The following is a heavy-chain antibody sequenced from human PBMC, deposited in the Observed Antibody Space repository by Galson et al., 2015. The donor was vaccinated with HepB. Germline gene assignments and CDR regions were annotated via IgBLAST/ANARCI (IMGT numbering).Heavy chain of an antibody. J-gene: IGHJ6*03. V-gene: IGHV5-10-1*01. CDR2: IDVSNSQT. CDR1: AYTFTTYW. Sequence: QSGAEVKKPGESLRISCTGSAYTFTTYWVTWVRQTPGKGLEWMGRIDVSNSQTNYSPSFQGHVTMSVDKSISTAYLQWNSLKTSDTASYYCAFLSSGGYFHHMDVWGNGATVTVS. D-gene: IGHD2-15*01. CDR3: AFLSSGGYFHHMDV.